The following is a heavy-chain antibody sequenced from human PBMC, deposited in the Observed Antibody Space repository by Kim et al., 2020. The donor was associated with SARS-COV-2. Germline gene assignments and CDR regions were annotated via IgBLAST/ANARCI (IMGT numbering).Heavy chain of an antibody. V-gene: IGHV3-30*04. CDR2: ISYDGSNK. D-gene: IGHD6-13*01. CDR1: GFTFSSYA. J-gene: IGHJ6*02. CDR3: AREISSSWYGGGYYYYYGMDV. Sequence: GGSLRLSCAASGFTFSSYAMHWVRQAPGKGLEWVAVISYDGSNKYYADSVKGRFTISRDNSKNTLYLQMNSLRAEDTAVYYCAREISSSWYGGGYYYYYGMDVWGQGTTVTVSS.